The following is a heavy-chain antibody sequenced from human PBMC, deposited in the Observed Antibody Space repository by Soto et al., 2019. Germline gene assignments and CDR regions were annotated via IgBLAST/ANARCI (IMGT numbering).Heavy chain of an antibody. D-gene: IGHD6-19*01. CDR2: IFWNDDK. CDR3: VHRYASGRLFDYFDY. V-gene: IGHV2-5*01. Sequence: QITLKESGPTLVKPAQTLTLTCTFSGFSLGVSGVGVGWVRQPPGKALEFLALIFWNDDKRYNPSLKTRLTITKDNSKNQVVLAVTNMDPVDTATYFCVHRYASGRLFDYFDYWGQGTQVTVSS. CDR1: GFSLGVSGVG. J-gene: IGHJ4*02.